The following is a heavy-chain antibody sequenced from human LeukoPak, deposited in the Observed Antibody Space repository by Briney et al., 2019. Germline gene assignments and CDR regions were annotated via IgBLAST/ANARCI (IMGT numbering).Heavy chain of an antibody. CDR3: ARDTRTYSSNARGFDY. V-gene: IGHV1-8*01. CDR2: MNPNSGNT. CDR1: GYTFTSYD. J-gene: IGHJ4*02. D-gene: IGHD6-19*01. Sequence: GASVKVSCKASGYTFTSYDINWVRQATGQGLEWMGWMNPNSGNTGYAQKFQGRVTMTRDTSTSTVYMELSSLRSEDTAVYYCARDTRTYSSNARGFDYWGQGTLVTVSS.